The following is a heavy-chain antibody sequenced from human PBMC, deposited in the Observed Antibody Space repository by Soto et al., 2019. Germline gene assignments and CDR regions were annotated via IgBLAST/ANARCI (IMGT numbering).Heavy chain of an antibody. J-gene: IGHJ4*02. CDR2: IYYTGST. CDR3: ARDTVARVFDF. D-gene: IGHD4-4*01. Sequence: QVQLQESGPGLVKPSQTLSLSCTVSGGSISSGGYYWSWIRQHPGKGLEWIGYIYYTGSTSYNPSLKSRVTISVDTSKNQFSLRLTSVTAADTAVYYCARDTVARVFDFWGQGTLVTVSS. CDR1: GGSISSGGYY. V-gene: IGHV4-31*03.